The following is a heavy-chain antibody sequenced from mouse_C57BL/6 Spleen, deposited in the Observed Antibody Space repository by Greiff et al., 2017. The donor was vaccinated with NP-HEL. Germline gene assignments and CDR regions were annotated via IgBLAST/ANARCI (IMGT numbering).Heavy chain of an antibody. CDR1: GYAFTNYL. Sequence: VQLQQSGAELVRPGTSVKVSCKASGYAFTNYLIEWVKQRPGQGLEWIGVINPGSGGTNYNEKFKGKATLPADQSSSTAYMQLSSLTSEDSAVYFCARSPYYGSSYGYFDVWGTGTTVTVSS. V-gene: IGHV1-54*01. J-gene: IGHJ1*03. CDR2: INPGSGGT. D-gene: IGHD1-1*01. CDR3: ARSPYYGSSYGYFDV.